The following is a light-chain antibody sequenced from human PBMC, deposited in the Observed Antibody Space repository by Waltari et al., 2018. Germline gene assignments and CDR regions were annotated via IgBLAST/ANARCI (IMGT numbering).Light chain of an antibody. V-gene: IGKV3-20*01. CDR1: QIVSTIS. CDR2: GAS. Sequence: EIVLTQSPGTLSLSAGERATLSCRASQIVSTISLSWYQQKPGQAPRLLIFGASNRATGMPNMSSGGGSGTDFTLTISRLGREDVAVYYCQQYDGIVLTFGGGTKV. CDR3: QQYDGIVLT. J-gene: IGKJ4*02.